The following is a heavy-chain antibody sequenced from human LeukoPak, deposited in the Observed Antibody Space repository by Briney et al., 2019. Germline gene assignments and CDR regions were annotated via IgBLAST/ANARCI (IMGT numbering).Heavy chain of an antibody. CDR2: INPNSGGT. D-gene: IGHD3-22*01. V-gene: IGHV1-2*02. CDR1: GYTFTGYY. Sequence: ASVKVSCKASGYTFTGYYMHWVRQAPGQGLEWMGWINPNSGGTNYAQKFQGRVTMTRDTSISTAYMELSRLRSDDTAVYYCASGLRVSYYYDSSGYSGRFDYWGQGTLVTVSS. CDR3: ASGLRVSYYYDSSGYSGRFDY. J-gene: IGHJ4*02.